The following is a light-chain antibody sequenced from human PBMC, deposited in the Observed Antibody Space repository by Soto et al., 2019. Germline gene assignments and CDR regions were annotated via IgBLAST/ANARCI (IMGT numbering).Light chain of an antibody. CDR1: SSDVGGYDY. Sequence: QSSLTQPRSVSGSPGQSVTISCTGTSSDVGGYDYVSWNQQHPGKAPKVIIYEVSKRPSGVPDRFSGYKSGNTASLTISGLQAEDEADYYCCSYAGSYTLGVFGTGTKVTVL. V-gene: IGLV2-11*01. CDR3: CSYAGSYTLGV. CDR2: EVS. J-gene: IGLJ1*01.